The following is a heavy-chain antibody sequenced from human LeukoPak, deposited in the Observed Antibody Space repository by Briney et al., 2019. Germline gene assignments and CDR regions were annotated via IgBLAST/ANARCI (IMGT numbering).Heavy chain of an antibody. Sequence: ASVKVSCKASGYTFTSNYIHWVRQAPGQGLEWMGMIYPRDGSTSCAQKFQGRVTVTRDTSTSTVHMELSGLRSEDTAVYYCARDQEGFDYWGQGTLVTASS. CDR1: GYTFTSNY. CDR2: IYPRDGST. J-gene: IGHJ4*02. CDR3: ARDQEGFDY. V-gene: IGHV1-46*01.